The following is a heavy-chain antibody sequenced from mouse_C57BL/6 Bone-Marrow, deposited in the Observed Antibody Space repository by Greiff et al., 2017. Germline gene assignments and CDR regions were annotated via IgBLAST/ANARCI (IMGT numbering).Heavy chain of an antibody. CDR1: GFTFNTYA. J-gene: IGHJ1*03. CDR3: VRGEIYYGLWYFDV. V-gene: IGHV10-3*01. CDR2: IRSKSSNYAT. D-gene: IGHD2-1*01. Sequence: EVKLMESGGGLVQPKGSLKLSCAASGFTFNTYAMHWVRQAPGTGLEWVARIRSKSSNYATYYADSVKDRFTISSDKSQSMLYLQMNNLKPEDTAMYYWVRGEIYYGLWYFDVWGTGTTVTVSS.